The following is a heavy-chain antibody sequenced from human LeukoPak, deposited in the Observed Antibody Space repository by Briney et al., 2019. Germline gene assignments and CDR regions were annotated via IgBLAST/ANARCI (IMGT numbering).Heavy chain of an antibody. V-gene: IGHV3-23*01. D-gene: IGHD3-22*01. CDR2: ISGSGGST. Sequence: GGSLRLSCAASGFTVSSNYMSWGRQAPGKGLEWVSAISGSGGSTYYADSVKGRFTISRDNSKNTLYLQMNSLRAEDTAVYYCAKGYYDSSGYRSEYYFDYWGQGTLVTVSS. CDR1: GFTVSSNY. J-gene: IGHJ4*02. CDR3: AKGYYDSSGYRSEYYFDY.